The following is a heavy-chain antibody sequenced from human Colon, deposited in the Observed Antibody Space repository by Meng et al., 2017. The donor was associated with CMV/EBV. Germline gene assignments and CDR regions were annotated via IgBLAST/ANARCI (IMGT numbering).Heavy chain of an antibody. CDR3: AHIRIFGVVIVP. Sequence: GPTLVKPTQTLTLTCTFSGFSLSTSGVGVGWIRQPPGKALEWLALIYWNDDKRYSPSLKSRLTITKDTSKNQVVLTMTNMDPVDTATYYCAHIRIFGVVIVPWGQGTLVTVSS. V-gene: IGHV2-5*01. D-gene: IGHD3-3*01. J-gene: IGHJ5*02. CDR1: GFSLSTSGVG. CDR2: IYWNDDK.